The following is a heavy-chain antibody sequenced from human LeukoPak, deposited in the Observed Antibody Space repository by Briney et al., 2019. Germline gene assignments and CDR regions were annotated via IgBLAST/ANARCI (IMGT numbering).Heavy chain of an antibody. CDR3: ARFQADDAFDI. D-gene: IGHD6-19*01. CDR1: GGSFSGYY. Sequence: PSETLSLTCAVYGGSFSGYYWSWIRQPPGKGLGWIGEINHSGSTNYNPSLKSRVTISVDTSKNQFSLKLSSVTAADTAVYYCARFQADDAFDIWGQGTMVTVSS. V-gene: IGHV4-34*01. J-gene: IGHJ3*02. CDR2: INHSGST.